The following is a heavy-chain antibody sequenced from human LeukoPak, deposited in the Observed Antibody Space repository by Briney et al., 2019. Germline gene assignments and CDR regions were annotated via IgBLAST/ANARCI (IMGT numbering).Heavy chain of an antibody. CDR2: INHSGST. CDR3: ARFRNVGYYYDSSGRLNAFDI. J-gene: IGHJ3*02. CDR1: GGSFSGYY. V-gene: IGHV4-34*01. D-gene: IGHD3-22*01. Sequence: PSETLSLTCAVYGGSFSGYYWSWIRQPPGKGLEWIGEINHSGSTNYHPSLKSRVTISVDTSKNQFSLKLSSVTAADTAVYYCARFRNVGYYYDSSGRLNAFDIWGQGTMVTVSS.